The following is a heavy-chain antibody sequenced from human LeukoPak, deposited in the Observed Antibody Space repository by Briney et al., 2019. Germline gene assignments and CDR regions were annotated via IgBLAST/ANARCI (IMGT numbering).Heavy chain of an antibody. CDR3: ARVLPRIGVVVPAAMRRGYWFDP. V-gene: IGHV4-34*01. D-gene: IGHD2-2*01. J-gene: IGHJ5*02. CDR2: INHSGST. Sequence: SETLSLTCAVYGGSFSGYYWSLIRQPPGKGLEWIGEINHSGSTNYNPSLKSRVTISVDTSKNQFSLKLSSVTAADTAVYYCARVLPRIGVVVPAAMRRGYWFDPWGQGTLVTVSS. CDR1: GGSFSGYY.